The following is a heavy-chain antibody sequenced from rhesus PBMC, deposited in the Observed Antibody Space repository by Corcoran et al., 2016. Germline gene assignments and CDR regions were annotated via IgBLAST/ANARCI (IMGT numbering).Heavy chain of an antibody. V-gene: IGHV3S5*01. CDR3: AKDHGGRYPED. Sequence: EVQLVETGGCLVPPGGSLELPCTASCFTFRTYGMNWVRPAPGKGLEWESTISDTGGKTNDADSGKGRFTISRDNSKNTPSLQMNSLRTEDTAVYFCAKDHGGRYPEDWGQGVLVTVSS. CDR2: ISDTGGKT. D-gene: IGHD4-29*01. J-gene: IGHJ4*01. CDR1: CFTFRTYG.